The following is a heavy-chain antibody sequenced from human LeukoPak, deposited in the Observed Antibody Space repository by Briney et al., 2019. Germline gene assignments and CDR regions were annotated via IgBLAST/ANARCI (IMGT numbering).Heavy chain of an antibody. V-gene: IGHV4-31*03. CDR2: IYYSGST. D-gene: IGHD6-13*01. CDR3: AGYSSRGMDV. CDR1: GGSISSGGYY. J-gene: IGHJ6*02. Sequence: PSETLSLTCTVSGGSISSGGYYWSWIRQHPGKGLEWIGYIYYSGSTYYNPSLKSRVTISVDTSKNQFSLKLSSVTAADTAVYYCAGYSSRGMDVWGQGTTVTVSS.